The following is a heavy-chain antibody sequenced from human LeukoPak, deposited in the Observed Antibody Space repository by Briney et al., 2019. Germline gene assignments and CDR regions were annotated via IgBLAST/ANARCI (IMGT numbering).Heavy chain of an antibody. CDR3: ARDLSASAMMRGYFDY. J-gene: IGHJ4*02. D-gene: IGHD3-10*01. V-gene: IGHV1-46*01. CDR2: INPSGGST. CDR1: GYTFTSYY. Sequence: RASVKVSCKVSGYTFTSYYMHWVRQAPGQGLEWMGIINPSGGSTSYAQKFQGRVIMTRDTSTSTVYMELSSLRSEDTAVYYCARDLSASAMMRGYFDYWGQGTLVTVSS.